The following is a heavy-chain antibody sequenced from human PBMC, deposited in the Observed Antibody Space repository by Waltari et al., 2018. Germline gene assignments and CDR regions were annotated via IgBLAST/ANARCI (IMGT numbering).Heavy chain of an antibody. J-gene: IGHJ4*02. Sequence: QVQLQQWGAGLLKPSETLSLTCAVYGGSFSGYYWSWIRQPPGKGLEWIGEIKHSGSTNYNPSLKSRVTISVDTSKNQFSLKLSSVTAADTAVYYCARGPSWRSSGLDYWGQGTLVTVSS. D-gene: IGHD6-19*01. CDR3: ARGPSWRSSGLDY. CDR1: GGSFSGYY. CDR2: IKHSGST. V-gene: IGHV4-34*01.